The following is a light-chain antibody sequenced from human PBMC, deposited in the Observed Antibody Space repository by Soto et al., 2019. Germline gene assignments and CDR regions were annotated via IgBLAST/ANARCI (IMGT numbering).Light chain of an antibody. V-gene: IGLV2-14*01. Sequence: QSVLTQPASVSGSPGQSITISCTGTSSDVGGYNYVSWYQQHPGKAPKLMIYEVSNRPSGVSNRFSGSKPGNTASLTISGLQAEDEADYYCSSYTSSSTQVFGGGTQLTVL. CDR1: SSDVGGYNY. CDR3: SSYTSSSTQV. J-gene: IGLJ3*02. CDR2: EVS.